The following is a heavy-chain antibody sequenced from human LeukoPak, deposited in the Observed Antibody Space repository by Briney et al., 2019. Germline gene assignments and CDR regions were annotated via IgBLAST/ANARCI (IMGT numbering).Heavy chain of an antibody. Sequence: SETLSLTCTVSGGSISSGSYYWSWIRQPPGKGLEWIGYIYYSGSTNYNPSLKSRVTISVDTSKNQFSLKLSSVTAADTAVYYCARYPSLYYYDSSSNWFDPWGQGTLVTVSS. V-gene: IGHV4-61*01. J-gene: IGHJ5*02. CDR1: GGSISSGSYY. CDR3: ARYPSLYYYDSSSNWFDP. CDR2: IYYSGST. D-gene: IGHD3-22*01.